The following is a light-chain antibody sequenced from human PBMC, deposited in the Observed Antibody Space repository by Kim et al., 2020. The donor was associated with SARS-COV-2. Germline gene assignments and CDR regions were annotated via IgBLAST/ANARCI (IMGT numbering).Light chain of an antibody. CDR1: QNIDTY. V-gene: IGKV3-11*01. J-gene: IGKJ4*01. CDR3: QQRNSWPPAVT. CDR2: DGS. Sequence: PGERATLSCRASQNIDTYVAGYQQRPGQAPRLLVYDGSNRATGVPDRFSGSGSGTDFTLTISSLEPEDFSIYYCQQRNSWPPAVTFGGGTKVDIK.